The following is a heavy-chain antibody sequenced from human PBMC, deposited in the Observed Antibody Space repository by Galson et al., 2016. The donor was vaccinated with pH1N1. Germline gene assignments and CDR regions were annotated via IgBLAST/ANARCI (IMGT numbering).Heavy chain of an antibody. J-gene: IGHJ6*03. CDR1: GYIFTNYW. CDR3: ASLSASSYGRAQYYMDV. Sequence: QSGAEVKQPGESLKISCEGSGYIFTNYWIGWVRQMPGKGLELMGIIYPGDSDTRYSPSSQGRVTISVDKSINIAYLQWSNLKASDTAIYFCASLSASSYGRAQYYMDVWGKGTTVTVSS. V-gene: IGHV5-51*01. CDR2: IYPGDSDT. D-gene: IGHD5-18*01.